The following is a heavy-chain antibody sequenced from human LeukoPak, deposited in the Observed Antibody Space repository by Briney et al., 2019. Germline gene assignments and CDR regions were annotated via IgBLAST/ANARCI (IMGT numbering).Heavy chain of an antibody. CDR2: INHSGST. D-gene: IGHD2-2*01. CDR1: GGSFSGYY. V-gene: IGHV4-34*01. CDR3: ARGYCSSTSCTGYFDY. J-gene: IGHJ4*02. Sequence: SETLSLTCAVYGGSFSGYYWSWIRQPPGKGLEWIGEINHSGSTNYNPSLKSRVTISVDKSKNQFSLKLSSVTAADTAVYYCARGYCSSTSCTGYFDYWGQGTLVTVSS.